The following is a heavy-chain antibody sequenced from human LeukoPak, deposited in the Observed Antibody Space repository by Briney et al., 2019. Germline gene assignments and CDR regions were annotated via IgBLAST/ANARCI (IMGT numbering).Heavy chain of an antibody. CDR1: GYTFTSFY. V-gene: IGHV1-18*04. D-gene: IGHD1-1*01. Sequence: GASVKVSCKASGYTFTSFYIHWVRQAPGQGLEWVAWIIAVTGITNYAQKFQGRVTVTTDTSTSTAYMELRGLRSDDTAVYYCARDNDHGTFQAENYWGPGTLVTVSS. J-gene: IGHJ4*02. CDR3: ARDNDHGTFQAENY. CDR2: IIAVTGIT.